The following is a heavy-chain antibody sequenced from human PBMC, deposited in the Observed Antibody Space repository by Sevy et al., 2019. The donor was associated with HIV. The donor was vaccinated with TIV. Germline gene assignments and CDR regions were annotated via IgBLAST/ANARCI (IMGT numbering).Heavy chain of an antibody. V-gene: IGHV3-23*01. CDR2: LSFGCGKI. Sequence: GGSLRLSCVASGFNFNIYSFSWVRQTPGKGLEWVSTLSFGCGKINYADSVQGRFTISRDDSNNTLYVEMNSLRVEDTAIYYCAREGCSKPHDYWGQGTLVTVSS. D-gene: IGHD3-10*02. CDR3: AREGCSKPHDY. CDR1: GFNFNIYS. J-gene: IGHJ4*02.